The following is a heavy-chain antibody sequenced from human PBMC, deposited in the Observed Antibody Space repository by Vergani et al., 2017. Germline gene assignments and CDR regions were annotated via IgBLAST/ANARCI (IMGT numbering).Heavy chain of an antibody. CDR2: IIPILGTA. CDR1: GGTFSSYA. Sequence: QVQLVQSGAEVKKPGSSVKVSCKASGGTFSSYAISWVRQAPGQGLEWMGRIIPILGTANYAQKFQGRVTITADESTSTAYMELSSLRSEDTAVYYCARHQGRYYYDSSGYYDYWGQGTLVTVSS. V-gene: IGHV1-69*11. CDR3: ARHQGRYYYDSSGYYDY. D-gene: IGHD3-22*01. J-gene: IGHJ4*02.